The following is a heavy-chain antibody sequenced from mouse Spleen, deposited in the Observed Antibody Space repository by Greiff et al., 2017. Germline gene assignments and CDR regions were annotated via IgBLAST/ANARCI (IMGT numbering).Heavy chain of an antibody. V-gene: IGHV5-9*01. Sequence: EVMLVESGGGLVKLGGSLKLSCAASGFTFSSYYMSWVRQTPEKRLEWVATISSGGGSTYYPDSVKGRFTISRDNAKNTLYLQMSSLNSEDTAVYYCARDRDGYYGNYFDYWGQGTTLTVSS. J-gene: IGHJ2*01. CDR1: GFTFSSYY. CDR2: ISSGGGST. CDR3: ARDRDGYYGNYFDY. D-gene: IGHD2-1*01.